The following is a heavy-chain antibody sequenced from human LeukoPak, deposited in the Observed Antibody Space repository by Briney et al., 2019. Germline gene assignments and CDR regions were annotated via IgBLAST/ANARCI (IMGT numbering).Heavy chain of an antibody. CDR2: INPSGDST. V-gene: IGHV1-46*01. Sequence: RASVKVSCKASGDTFTSYYIHWVRQAPGQGLEWMGIINPSGDSTSYAQEFQGRVTMTRDTSTSTVYMELSSLRSEDTAVYYCAIAALRYCSSSSCYKGFLDYWGQGTLVTVSS. D-gene: IGHD2-2*01. CDR1: GDTFTSYY. CDR3: AIAALRYCSSSSCYKGFLDY. J-gene: IGHJ4*02.